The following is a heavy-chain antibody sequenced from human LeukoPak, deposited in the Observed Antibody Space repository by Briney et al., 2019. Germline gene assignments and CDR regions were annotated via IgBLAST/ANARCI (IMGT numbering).Heavy chain of an antibody. J-gene: IGHJ4*02. CDR3: ARTTGTSTTQPRFDY. Sequence: GASVKVSCKASGYTFTSYHINWVRQATGQGLEWMGWMNPNSGNTGYAQKFQGRVTITADESTSTAYMELSSLRSEDTAVYYCARTTGTSTTQPRFDYWGQGTLVTVSS. CDR2: MNPNSGNT. V-gene: IGHV1-8*01. D-gene: IGHD1-1*01. CDR1: GYTFTSYH.